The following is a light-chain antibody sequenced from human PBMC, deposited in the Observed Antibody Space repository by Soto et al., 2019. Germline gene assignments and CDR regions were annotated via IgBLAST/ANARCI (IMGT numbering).Light chain of an antibody. CDR1: SSDIGGYKY. J-gene: IGLJ3*02. CDR2: EVS. V-gene: IGLV2-14*01. CDR3: TSYSRYRVLV. Sequence: QSVLTQPASVSLSLGQSITISCTGTSSDIGGYKYVSWHQQHPGKAPKLIIFEVSNRPSGVSDRFSGSNSGNTASLTISGLQAEDEADYYCTSYSRYRVLVFGGGTKVTV.